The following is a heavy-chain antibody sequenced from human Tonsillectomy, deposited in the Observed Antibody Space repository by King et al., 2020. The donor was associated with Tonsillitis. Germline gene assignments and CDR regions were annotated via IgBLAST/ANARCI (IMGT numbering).Heavy chain of an antibody. Sequence: QLVQSGGGVVQPGRSLRLSCAASGIAFSTYGIHWVRQAPGKGLEWVAAISYDGRNKNHADSVKGRFTISRDNSNNTLYLQMNSLRAEDTAVYYCAKLRGYSGYDEDYYFYAMDVWGRGTTVTVSS. CDR2: ISYDGRNK. J-gene: IGHJ6*02. CDR1: GIAFSTYG. CDR3: AKLRGYSGYDEDYYFYAMDV. D-gene: IGHD5-12*01. V-gene: IGHV3-30*18.